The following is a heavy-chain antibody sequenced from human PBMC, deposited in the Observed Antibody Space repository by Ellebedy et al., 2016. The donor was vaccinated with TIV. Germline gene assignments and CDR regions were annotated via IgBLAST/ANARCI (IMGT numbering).Heavy chain of an antibody. CDR3: ARNSIDYCDTDCYYYFDY. Sequence: GESLKISCAASGFTFSSYSMNWVRQAPGKGLEWVSYISSSSSTIYYADSVKGRFTISRDNAKNSLYLQMNSLGSEDTAVYYCARNSIDYCDTDCYYYFDYWGQGTPVTVSS. V-gene: IGHV3-48*01. CDR1: GFTFSSYS. J-gene: IGHJ4*02. D-gene: IGHD4-17*01. CDR2: ISSSSSTI.